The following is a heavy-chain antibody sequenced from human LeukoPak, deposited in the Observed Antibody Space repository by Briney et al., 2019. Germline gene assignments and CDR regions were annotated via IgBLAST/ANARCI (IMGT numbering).Heavy chain of an antibody. V-gene: IGHV4-59*08. D-gene: IGHD6-13*01. CDR2: IYYSGST. CDR1: GDSISSYY. CDR3: ARGDSTLFDY. J-gene: IGHJ4*02. Sequence: SETLSLTCTVSGDSISSYYWSWIRQPPGKGLEWIGYIYYSGSTNYNPSLKSRVTISVDTSKNQFSLKLSSVTAADTAVYYCARGDSTLFDYWGQGTLVTVSS.